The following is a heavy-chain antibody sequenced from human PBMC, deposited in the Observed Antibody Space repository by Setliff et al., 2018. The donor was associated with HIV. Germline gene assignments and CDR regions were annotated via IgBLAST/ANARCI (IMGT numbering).Heavy chain of an antibody. CDR1: GGSISSGSNY. D-gene: IGHD2-21*02. Sequence: KTSETLSLTCTVSGGSISSGSNYWSWIRQPAGKGLEWIGHIYTSGSTNYNPSLKSRVTISVDTSKNQFYLKLSSVTAADTAVYYCASAGPYCGDDCPYNWLTPWGQGALVTVSS. CDR2: IYTSGST. J-gene: IGHJ5*02. V-gene: IGHV4-61*09. CDR3: ASAGPYCGDDCPYNWLTP.